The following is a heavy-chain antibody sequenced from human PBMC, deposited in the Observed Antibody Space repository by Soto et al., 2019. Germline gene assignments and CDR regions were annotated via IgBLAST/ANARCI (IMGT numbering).Heavy chain of an antibody. J-gene: IGHJ6*02. D-gene: IGHD2-21*02. CDR2: IHYSGSV. CDR1: GGSISVEHYH. CDR3: VREDDGGDRDYYGLDV. V-gene: IGHV4-30-4*01. Sequence: QVQLQESDPGLVRPSQTLSLTCTVSGGSISVEHYHWTWIRQPPGKGLEWIGYIHYSGSVYYNPPLQSRLSMSVATSKNLFSLILASVTAADTAVYFCVREDDGGDRDYYGLDVWGQGTTVTVSS.